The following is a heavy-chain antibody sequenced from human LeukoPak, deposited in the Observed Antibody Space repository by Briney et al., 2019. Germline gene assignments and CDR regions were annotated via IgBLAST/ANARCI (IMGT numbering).Heavy chain of an antibody. D-gene: IGHD5-18*01. J-gene: IGHJ4*02. V-gene: IGHV1-8*01. CDR3: ARVVRYGYRDCCIGY. CDR2: MHPNSGNT. CDR1: GYTFTSYD. Sequence: GASVKVSCKASGYTFTSYDVNWVRQAPGQGLEWMGSMHPNSGNTGYAQNFQGRVTMTRDTSISTAYMELSSLRSEDTAVYYCARVVRYGYRDCCIGYWGQGTLVTVSS.